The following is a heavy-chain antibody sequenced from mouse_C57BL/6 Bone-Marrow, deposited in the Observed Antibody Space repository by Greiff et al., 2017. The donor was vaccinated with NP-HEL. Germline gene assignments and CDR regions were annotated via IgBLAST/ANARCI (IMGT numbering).Heavy chain of an antibody. CDR2: IDPSDIYT. CDR3: ARELGPFFDY. D-gene: IGHD4-1*01. J-gene: IGHJ2*01. CDR1: GYTFTSYW. V-gene: IGHV1-69*01. Sequence: QVQLQQPGAELVMPGASVKLSCKASGYTFTSYWMHWVKQRPGQGLEWIGEIDPSDIYTNYNQKFKGKSTLTVDKSSSTAYMQLSSLTSEDSEVYYCARELGPFFDYWGQGTTLTVSS.